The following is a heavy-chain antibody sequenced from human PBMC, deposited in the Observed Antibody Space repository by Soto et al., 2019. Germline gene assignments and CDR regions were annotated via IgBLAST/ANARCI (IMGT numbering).Heavy chain of an antibody. Sequence: QVQLVQSGGEVKKPGASVKLSCTASGYTFTSYGISWVRQAPGQGLEWMGWISAYNGKTNYAQNAQRRVTMTTDTSTRTAYMDLRSLRSDDTAVYYCARGGDVNYYHGMDVWGQGTTVTVSS. D-gene: IGHD5-12*01. CDR3: ARGGDVNYYHGMDV. J-gene: IGHJ6*02. V-gene: IGHV1-18*01. CDR1: GYTFTSYG. CDR2: ISAYNGKT.